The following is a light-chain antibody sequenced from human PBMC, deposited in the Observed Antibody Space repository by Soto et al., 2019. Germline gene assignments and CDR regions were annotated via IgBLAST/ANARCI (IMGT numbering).Light chain of an antibody. J-gene: IGLJ1*01. CDR2: EVN. V-gene: IGLV2-14*01. CDR3: SSYRDRNTYV. CDR1: SSDVGGYDY. Sequence: QSALTQPASVSGSPGQSITISCTGTSSDVGGYDYVSWYQQHPGKAPKVMIYEVNNRPSGVSGRFSGSKSGNTASLTISGLQAEDEADYYCSSYRDRNTYVFGTGTKVTVL.